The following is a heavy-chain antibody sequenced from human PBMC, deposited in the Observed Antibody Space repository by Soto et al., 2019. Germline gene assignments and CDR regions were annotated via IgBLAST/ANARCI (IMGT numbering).Heavy chain of an antibody. J-gene: IGHJ5*02. Sequence: SETLSLTCTVSGGSISSYYWSWIRQPPGKGLEWIGYIYYSGSTNHNPSLKSRVTISVDTSKNQFSLKLSSVTAADTAVYYCAGWPVLPMVVKDRFDPWGQGTLVTVSS. CDR2: IYYSGST. D-gene: IGHD2-15*01. V-gene: IGHV4-59*01. CDR3: AGWPVLPMVVKDRFDP. CDR1: GGSISSYY.